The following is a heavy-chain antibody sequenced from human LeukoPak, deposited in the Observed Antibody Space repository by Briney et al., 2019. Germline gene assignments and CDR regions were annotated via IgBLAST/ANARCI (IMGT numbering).Heavy chain of an antibody. J-gene: IGHJ4*02. V-gene: IGHV3-15*01. CDR3: TSISASVLGESFDY. CDR1: GFTFSNAW. CDR2: IKSKVDGGTT. D-gene: IGHD3-16*01. Sequence: GGSLRLSCAASGFTFSNAWMGWVRQAPGKGLEWVGRIKSKVDGGTTDYAAPVKGRFTISRGDSKNTQYLQMNSLKTEDTAVYYCTSISASVLGESFDYWGQGTLVTVSS.